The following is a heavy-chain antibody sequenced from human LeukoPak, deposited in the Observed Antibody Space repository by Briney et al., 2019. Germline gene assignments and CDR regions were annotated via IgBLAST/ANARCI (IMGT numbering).Heavy chain of an antibody. CDR2: VIPIFGIA. D-gene: IGHD3-10*01. Sequence: SVKVSCKASGGTFSSYAISWVRQAPGQGLEWMGRVIPIFGIANYAQKFQGRVTITADKSTSTAYMALSSLRSEDTAVYYCARDSGSMVRGVYFDYWGPGTLVTVSS. CDR3: ARDSGSMVRGVYFDY. CDR1: GGTFSSYA. J-gene: IGHJ4*02. V-gene: IGHV1-69*17.